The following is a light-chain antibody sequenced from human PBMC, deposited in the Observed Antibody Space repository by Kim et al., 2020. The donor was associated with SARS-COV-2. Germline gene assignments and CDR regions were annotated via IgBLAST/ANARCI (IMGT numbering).Light chain of an antibody. V-gene: IGLV2-18*02. Sequence: QSALTQPPSVSGSPGQSVTISCTGTSSDVGTYNRVSWYQQPPGTAPKLIIFEVSHRPSSVPNRFSGSKSGNTASLTISGLQAEDEADYYCSSYTSSSTFVFSGGTQLTVL. J-gene: IGLJ3*02. CDR3: SSYTSSSTFV. CDR2: EVS. CDR1: SSDVGTYNR.